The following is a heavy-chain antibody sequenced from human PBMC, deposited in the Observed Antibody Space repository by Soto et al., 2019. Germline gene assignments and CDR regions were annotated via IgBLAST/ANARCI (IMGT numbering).Heavy chain of an antibody. V-gene: IGHV1-58*01. J-gene: IGHJ4*02. Sequence: GASVKVCCKASGVTFTSSAVQWVRQARGQRLEWIGWIVVGSGNTNYAQKFQERVTISRDMSTSTAHMELSSRRSEDTAVYYCAALPAYCGGDCYLTPLLAFDYWAQGALVTVSS. CDR2: IVVGSGNT. CDR1: GVTFTSSA. D-gene: IGHD2-21*02. CDR3: AALPAYCGGDCYLTPLLAFDY.